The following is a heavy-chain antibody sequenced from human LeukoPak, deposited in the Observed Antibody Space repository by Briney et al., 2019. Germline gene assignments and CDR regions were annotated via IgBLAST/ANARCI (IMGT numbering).Heavy chain of an antibody. CDR3: ARLDGAAAKGTLDY. J-gene: IGHJ4*02. Sequence: PSETLSLTCTVSGGSITSSSYYWGWIRQPPGKGLEWIGSIYYSGSTYYNPSLKSRVTISVDTSKNQFSLKLSSVTAADTAVYYCARLDGAAAKGTLDYWGQGTLVTVSS. D-gene: IGHD2-2*01. V-gene: IGHV4-39*01. CDR1: GGSITSSSYY. CDR2: IYYSGST.